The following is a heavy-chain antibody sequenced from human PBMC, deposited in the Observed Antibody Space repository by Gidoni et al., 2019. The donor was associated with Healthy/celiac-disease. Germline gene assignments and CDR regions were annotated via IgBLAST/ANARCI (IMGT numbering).Heavy chain of an antibody. D-gene: IGHD3-16*01. CDR2: IYYSGST. Sequence: QVQLQESGPGLVKPSETLSLTCTVSGGSISSYYWSWIRQPPGKGLEWIGYIYYSGSTNYNPSLKSRVTISVDTSKNQFSLKLSSVTAADTAVYYCARVLGKYSHYGMDVWGQGTTVTVSS. V-gene: IGHV4-59*01. CDR1: GGSISSYY. J-gene: IGHJ6*02. CDR3: ARVLGKYSHYGMDV.